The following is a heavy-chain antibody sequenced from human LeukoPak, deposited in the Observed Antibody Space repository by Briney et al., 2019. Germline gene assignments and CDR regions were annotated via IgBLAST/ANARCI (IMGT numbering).Heavy chain of an antibody. D-gene: IGHD3-22*01. V-gene: IGHV1-2*02. CDR2: INHNSGDT. CDR3: AKSNTSGYYPPTLRY. CDR1: GYTFTDYY. Sequence: GASVNVSCKASGYTFTDYYIHWVRQAPGQRREWMGWINHNSGDTDSAQDFQGRVTMTSDTSITSAYMGLTRLTSDDTAVYYCAKSNTSGYYPPTLRYWGQGTLVTVSS. J-gene: IGHJ4*02.